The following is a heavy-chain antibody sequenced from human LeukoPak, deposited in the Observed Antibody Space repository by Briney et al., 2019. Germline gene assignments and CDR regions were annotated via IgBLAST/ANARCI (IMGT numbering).Heavy chain of an antibody. J-gene: IGHJ6*02. Sequence: GGSLRLSCAASGFTFSSYAMSWVRKAPGKGLEWVSAISGSGGSTYYAGSVKGRFTISRDSSQNTLYLQMNSLRAEDTAVYYCAKVSGGGLYYDGMDVWGQGTTVTVSS. CDR2: ISGSGGST. CDR3: AKVSGGGLYYDGMDV. V-gene: IGHV3-23*01. D-gene: IGHD1-14*01. CDR1: GFTFSSYA.